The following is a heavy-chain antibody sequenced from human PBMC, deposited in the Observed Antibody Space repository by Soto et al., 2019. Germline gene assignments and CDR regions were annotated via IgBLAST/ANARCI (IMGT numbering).Heavy chain of an antibody. CDR2: IYYSGST. CDR3: ARAPQLLWFGELPYYFDY. D-gene: IGHD3-10*01. J-gene: IGHJ4*02. Sequence: SSETLSLTCTVSGGSISSGGYYWSWIRQHPGKGLEWIGYIYYSGSTYYNPSLKSRVTISVDTSKNQFSLKLSSVTAADTAVYYCARAPQLLWFGELPYYFDYWGQGTLVTVSS. CDR1: GGSISSGGYY. V-gene: IGHV4-31*03.